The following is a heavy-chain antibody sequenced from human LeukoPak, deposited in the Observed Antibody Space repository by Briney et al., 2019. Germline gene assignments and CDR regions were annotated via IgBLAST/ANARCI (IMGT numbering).Heavy chain of an antibody. V-gene: IGHV4-39*02. CDR1: GGSITSNSDY. J-gene: IGHJ3*01. Sequence: SETLSLTCTVSGGSITSNSDYWGWIRQPPGKGLEWVASISYTGHTQYNPSLKSRVTISIDTSKHQFSLKMASVTAADTAVYFCAREPPWGGNHNDAFDLWGHGTMVTVSS. D-gene: IGHD3-16*02. CDR2: ISYTGHT. CDR3: AREPPWGGNHNDAFDL.